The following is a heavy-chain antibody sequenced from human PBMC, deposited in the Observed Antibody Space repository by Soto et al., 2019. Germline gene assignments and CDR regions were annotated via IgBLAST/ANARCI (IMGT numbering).Heavy chain of an antibody. J-gene: IGHJ5*02. D-gene: IGHD2-2*01. V-gene: IGHV4-31*03. CDR2: VYYSGSS. CDR1: GDSISGGASF. CDR3: AKLSCTSSTCYFPGWFYP. Sequence: PSETLSLTCTVSGDSISGGASFWSWIRQPPGKGLEWIANVYYSGSSYYNPSLKSRLTISVDTTKNQFSLQLKSMTAADTAVYYCAKLSCTSSTCYFPGWFYPWGQGTLVTVSS.